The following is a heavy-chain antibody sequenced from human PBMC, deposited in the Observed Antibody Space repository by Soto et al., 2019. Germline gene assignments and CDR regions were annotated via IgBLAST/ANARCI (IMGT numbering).Heavy chain of an antibody. Sequence: EGQLLQSGGDLVQPGGSLRLSCAGSGLTLRSYAMTWIRQTPEKGLEWVSNITGRSAVPSYAESVNGRFTVSRDNSKNTLYLQMNSLRPDDTAIYYCAKGWPFTGGFDPWGQGTLVTVSA. CDR1: GLTLRSYA. CDR2: ITGRSAVP. CDR3: AKGWPFTGGFDP. J-gene: IGHJ5*02. V-gene: IGHV3-23*01. D-gene: IGHD3-16*01.